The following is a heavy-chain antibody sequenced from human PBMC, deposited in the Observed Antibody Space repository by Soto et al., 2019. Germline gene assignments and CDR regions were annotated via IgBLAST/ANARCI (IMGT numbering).Heavy chain of an antibody. D-gene: IGHD5-12*01. CDR1: GGSISSYY. CDR3: ARGGWLSDHAFDI. V-gene: IGHV4-59*01. Sequence: NPSETLSLTCTVSGGSISSYYWSWIRQPPGKGLEWIGYIYYSGSTNYNPSLKSRVTISVDTSKNQFSLKLSSVTAADTAVYYCARGGWLSDHAFDIWGQGTMVTVSS. J-gene: IGHJ3*02. CDR2: IYYSGST.